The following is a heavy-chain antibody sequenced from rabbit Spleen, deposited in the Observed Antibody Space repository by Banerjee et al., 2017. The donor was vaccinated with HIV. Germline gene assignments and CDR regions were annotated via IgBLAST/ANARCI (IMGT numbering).Heavy chain of an antibody. Sequence: QEQLEESGGGLVKPEGSLTLTCKASGFSFSDRDVMCWVRQAPGKGLEWIACIDTGSSGFTYYASWAKGRFTISKTSSTTVTLRMTSLTAADTATYFCARDGDDAGYDFNLWGQGTLVTVS. CDR1: GFSFSDRDV. D-gene: IGHD3-1*01. J-gene: IGHJ4*01. CDR3: ARDGDDAGYDFNL. CDR2: IDTGSSGFT. V-gene: IGHV1S45*01.